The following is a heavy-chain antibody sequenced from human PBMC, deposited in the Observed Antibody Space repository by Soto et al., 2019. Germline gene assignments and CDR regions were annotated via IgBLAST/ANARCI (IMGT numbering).Heavy chain of an antibody. CDR2: ISYDGGSE. V-gene: IGHV3-30*18. Sequence: ESGGGMIQPGKSLRLSCVASGFTFSNFGMHWVRQAPGKGLEWVAGISYDGGSESYVDSVRGRFTLSRDKSKNTLSLQMISLRPEDTGVYYCAKDLDVVMVLSATRGLDVWGQGTTVTVSS. J-gene: IGHJ6*02. CDR3: AKDLDVVMVLSATRGLDV. D-gene: IGHD2-15*01. CDR1: GFTFSNFG.